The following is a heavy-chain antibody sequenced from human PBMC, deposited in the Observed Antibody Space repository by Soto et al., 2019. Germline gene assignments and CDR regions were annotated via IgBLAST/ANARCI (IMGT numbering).Heavy chain of an antibody. CDR2: ISTSNGNT. Sequence: QVQLVQSGAEVKNPGASVEVSCKTSGYTFTNHGITWVRQAPGQGLEWMGWISTSNGNTNYAHNLQGRVTMTTDKSTRTAYMELRSLRSDDTAVYFCARDRDYYDCGGFWGQGTLGTVSS. V-gene: IGHV1-18*01. CDR3: ARDRDYYDCGGF. CDR1: GYTFTNHG. D-gene: IGHD3-22*01. J-gene: IGHJ4*02.